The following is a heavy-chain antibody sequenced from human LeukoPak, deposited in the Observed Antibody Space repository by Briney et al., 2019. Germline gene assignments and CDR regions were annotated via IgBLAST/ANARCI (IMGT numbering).Heavy chain of an antibody. CDR1: AFTFSDYS. CDR2: IDTSSSTM. Sequence: PGGSLRLSCAASAFTFSDYSMNWVRHAPGRGVEWISYIDTSSSTMYYADSVMGRFTISRDNAKESLYLQMNSLRDEDTAVYYCAREDDSWGPNNLDLWGQGTMVTVSS. V-gene: IGHV3-48*02. CDR3: AREDDSWGPNNLDL. J-gene: IGHJ3*01. D-gene: IGHD7-27*01.